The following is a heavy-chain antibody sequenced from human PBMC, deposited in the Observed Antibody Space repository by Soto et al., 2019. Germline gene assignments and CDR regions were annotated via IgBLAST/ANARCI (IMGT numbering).Heavy chain of an antibody. Sequence: EVQLVESGGGLVQPGGSLRLSCAASGFTFTRYSMNWVRQAPGKWLEWVSSISSTTNYIYYVDSMKGRFTISRDNAKNSLYLEMNSLRAADTAVYYCARESEDLTSNFDYWGQGTLVTVSS. CDR2: ISSTTNYI. CDR3: ARESEDLTSNFDY. CDR1: GFTFTRYS. V-gene: IGHV3-21*06. J-gene: IGHJ4*02.